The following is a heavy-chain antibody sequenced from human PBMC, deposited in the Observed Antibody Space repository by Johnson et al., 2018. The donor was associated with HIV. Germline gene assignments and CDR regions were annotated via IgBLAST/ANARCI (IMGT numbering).Heavy chain of an antibody. J-gene: IGHJ3*01. CDR2: ISYDGTKK. V-gene: IGHV3-30*14. CDR3: TIPYYYDSGGYQ. CDR1: GFTFSQFA. Sequence: QVQLVESGGGVVQPGRSLRLSCAASGFTFSQFAMHWVRQAPGKGLEWVAIISYDGTKKYYADSVRGRFIISRDNSKNTLYLQMDSLRAEDMAVYYCTIPYYYDSGGYQWGQGTMVTVSS. D-gene: IGHD3-22*01.